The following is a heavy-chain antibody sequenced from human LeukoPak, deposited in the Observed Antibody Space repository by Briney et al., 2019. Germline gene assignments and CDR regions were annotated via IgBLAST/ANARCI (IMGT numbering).Heavy chain of an antibody. CDR1: GFTFSDYY. Sequence: GGSLRLSCAASGFTFSDYYMSWIRQAPGKGLEWVSYISSSGSTIYYADSVKGRFTISRDNAKSSLYLQMNSLRAEDTAVYYCARDPVWYYGSGTYYYMDVWGKGTTVTVSS. CDR3: ARDPVWYYGSGTYYYMDV. D-gene: IGHD3-10*01. J-gene: IGHJ6*03. CDR2: ISSSGSTI. V-gene: IGHV3-11*04.